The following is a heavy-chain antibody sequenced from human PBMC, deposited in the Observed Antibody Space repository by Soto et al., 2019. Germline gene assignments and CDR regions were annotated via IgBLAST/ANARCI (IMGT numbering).Heavy chain of an antibody. Sequence: PGESLKISCKGSGYSFTSYWIGWVRQMPGKGLEWMGIIYPGNSDTKYSPSFQGQVTISADKSISTAYLQWSSLKASDTAMYYCAIFDVVVVAATHYYYYYMDVWGKGTTVTVSS. CDR3: AIFDVVVVAATHYYYYYMDV. CDR2: IYPGNSDT. D-gene: IGHD2-15*01. CDR1: GYSFTSYW. V-gene: IGHV5-51*01. J-gene: IGHJ6*03.